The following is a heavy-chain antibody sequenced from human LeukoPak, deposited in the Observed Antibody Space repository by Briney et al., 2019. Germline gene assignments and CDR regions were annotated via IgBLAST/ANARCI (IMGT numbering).Heavy chain of an antibody. CDR3: AKGNTVYYYYYMDV. Sequence: GGSLRLSCAASGFTFSSYALTWFRQAPGRGLEWVSAISGSGGNTYYADSVKGRFTISRDNSKNTLYLQMNSLRAEDTAVYYCAKGNTVYYYYYMDVWGKGTTVTVSS. D-gene: IGHD2/OR15-2a*01. CDR2: ISGSGGNT. J-gene: IGHJ6*03. V-gene: IGHV3-23*01. CDR1: GFTFSSYA.